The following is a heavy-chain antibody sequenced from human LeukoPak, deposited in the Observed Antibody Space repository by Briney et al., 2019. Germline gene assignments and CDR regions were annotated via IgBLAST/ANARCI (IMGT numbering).Heavy chain of an antibody. CDR2: ISGSGGST. CDR1: GFTFSSYG. D-gene: IGHD4-17*01. V-gene: IGHV3-23*01. J-gene: IGHJ4*02. CDR3: AKGRGALPSTVTTPLFDY. Sequence: PGGSLRISCAASGFTFSSYGMSWVRQAPGKGLEWVSAISGSGGSTYYADSVKGRFTISRDNSKNTLYLQMNSLRAEDTAVYYCAKGRGALPSTVTTPLFDYWGQGTLVTVSS.